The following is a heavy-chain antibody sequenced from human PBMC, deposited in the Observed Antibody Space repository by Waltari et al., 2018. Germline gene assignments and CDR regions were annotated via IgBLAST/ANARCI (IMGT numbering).Heavy chain of an antibody. CDR1: GYTFTSYD. D-gene: IGHD5-18*01. J-gene: IGHJ6*02. CDR3: AGGVDSVMGLYSYHAMDV. V-gene: IGHV1-8*01. Sequence: QVQLVQSGAEVKKPGASVKVSCKASGYTFTSYDINWVRQATGQGLEWMGWMNPNSGNTGYAQKFQGRVTMTRNTSISTAYMELSSLRSEDTAVYYCAGGVDSVMGLYSYHAMDVWGQGTTVTVSS. CDR2: MNPNSGNT.